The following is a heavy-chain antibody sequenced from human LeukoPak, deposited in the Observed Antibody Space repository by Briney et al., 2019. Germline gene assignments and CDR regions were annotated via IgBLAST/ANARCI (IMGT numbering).Heavy chain of an antibody. CDR2: IYYSGST. V-gene: IGHV4-59*01. Sequence: SETLSLTCTVSGGSISSYYWSWIRQPPGKGLEWIGYIYYSGSTNYNPSLRSRVTISVDTSKNQFSLKLSSVTAADTAVYYCARADMVRGVMYPFDYWGQGTLVTVSS. CDR3: ARADMVRGVMYPFDY. CDR1: GGSISSYY. D-gene: IGHD3-10*01. J-gene: IGHJ4*02.